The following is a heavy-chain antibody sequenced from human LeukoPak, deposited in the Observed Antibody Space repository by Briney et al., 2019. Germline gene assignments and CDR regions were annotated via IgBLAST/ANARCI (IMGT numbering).Heavy chain of an antibody. V-gene: IGHV3-23*01. D-gene: IGHD6-19*01. CDR1: ESTFSSCA. CDR3: AKGGTYCSSVVDH. CDR2: ISASGSST. Sequence: GGSLRLSCVDSESTFSSCAMTWVRQAPVKGLEWVSSISASGSSTYYADSVKGRFTISRDNSKNTLYLQMNSLRAEDTAVYICAKGGTYCSSVVDHWGQGTLVTVSS. J-gene: IGHJ4*02.